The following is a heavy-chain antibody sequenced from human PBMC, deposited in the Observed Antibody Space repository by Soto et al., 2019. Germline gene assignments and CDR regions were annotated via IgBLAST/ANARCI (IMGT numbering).Heavy chain of an antibody. D-gene: IGHD6-13*01. J-gene: IGHJ4*02. CDR1: GFTFSDYY. Sequence: GGSLRLSCAASGFTFSDYYMSWVRQAPGKGLEWVSHISTSGNTMYYADSVKGRFTISRDNAKNSLSLQMHSLRAEDTAVYYCARDMRSSWPFDYWGQGTLVTVSS. V-gene: IGHV3-11*01. CDR2: ISTSGNTM. CDR3: ARDMRSSWPFDY.